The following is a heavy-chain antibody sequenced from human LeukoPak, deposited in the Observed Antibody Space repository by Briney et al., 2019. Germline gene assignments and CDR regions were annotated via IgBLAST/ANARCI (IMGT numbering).Heavy chain of an antibody. D-gene: IGHD3-22*01. Sequence: ASVTVSCKASGGTFSSYAISWVRQAPGQGLAWMGWIIPIFGIANYAQKFQGRVTITADKSTSTAYMELSSLRSEDTAVYYCARGQYYDSSGCFDYWGQGTLVTVSS. J-gene: IGHJ4*02. CDR1: GGTFSSYA. CDR2: IIPIFGIA. CDR3: ARGQYYDSSGCFDY. V-gene: IGHV1-69*10.